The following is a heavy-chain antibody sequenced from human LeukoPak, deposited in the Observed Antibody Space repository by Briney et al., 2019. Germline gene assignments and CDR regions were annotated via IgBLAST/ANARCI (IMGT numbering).Heavy chain of an antibody. V-gene: IGHV3-21*01. Sequence: PGGSLRLSCAASGFTFSSYSMNWVRQAPGKGLEWVSSISSSSSYIYYADSVKGRFTISRDNAKNSLYLQMNSLRAEDTAVYYCARDRSRLDYYDSSGCPEDHDAFDIWGQGTMVTVSS. J-gene: IGHJ3*02. CDR3: ARDRSRLDYYDSSGCPEDHDAFDI. CDR1: GFTFSSYS. CDR2: ISSSSSYI. D-gene: IGHD3-22*01.